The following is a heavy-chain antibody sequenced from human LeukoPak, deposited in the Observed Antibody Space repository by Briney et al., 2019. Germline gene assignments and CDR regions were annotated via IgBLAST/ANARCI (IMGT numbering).Heavy chain of an antibody. CDR2: ISYDGSNK. Sequence: GGSLRLSCVASGFTFSSYAMSWVRQAPGKGLEWVTVISYDGSNKYYADSVKGRFTISRDNSKNTLYLQMNSLRAEDTAVYYCARRPIKYYYYGMDVWGQGTTATVSS. V-gene: IGHV3-30*03. CDR1: GFTFSSYA. J-gene: IGHJ6*02. CDR3: ARRPIKYYYYGMDV.